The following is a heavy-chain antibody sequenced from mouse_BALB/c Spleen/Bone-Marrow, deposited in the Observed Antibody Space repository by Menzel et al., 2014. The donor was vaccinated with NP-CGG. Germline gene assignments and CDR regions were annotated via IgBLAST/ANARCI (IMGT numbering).Heavy chain of an antibody. D-gene: IGHD2-14*01. CDR2: IDPYNGDT. J-gene: IGHJ3*01. Sequence: EVQPQQSGPELEKPGASVKISCKASGYSFTGYNMNWVKQTNGKSLEWIGNIDPYNGDTRYSQKFKGKATLTVDKSSSTSYMRLKSLTSEDSAVYYCARGGYDVGTFAYWGQGTLVTVSA. CDR3: ARGGYDVGTFAY. V-gene: IGHV1S135*01. CDR1: GYSFTGYN.